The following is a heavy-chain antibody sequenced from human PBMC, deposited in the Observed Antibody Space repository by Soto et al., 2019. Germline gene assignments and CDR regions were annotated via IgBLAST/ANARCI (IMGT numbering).Heavy chain of an antibody. Sequence: ASVKVSCKASGYSFTNYGITWVRQAPGQGFEWMGWISAYNGNTKYAQKLQGRVTMTTDASTSTAYLELRGLTSDDTAVYYCARDRGVAPPVAGNTHYYYYMDVWGKGTTVTVSS. CDR3: ARDRGVAPPVAGNTHYYYYMDV. D-gene: IGHD6-19*01. J-gene: IGHJ6*03. CDR1: GYSFTNYG. V-gene: IGHV1-18*01. CDR2: ISAYNGNT.